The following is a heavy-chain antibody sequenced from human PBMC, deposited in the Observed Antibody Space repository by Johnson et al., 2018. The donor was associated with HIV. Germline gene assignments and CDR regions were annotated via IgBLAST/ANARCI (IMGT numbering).Heavy chain of an antibody. CDR2: RQQDGSET. D-gene: IGHD5-18*01. V-gene: IGHV3-7*01. Sequence: VQLVESGGGLVQPGGSLSLSCAAYGFTFSDYYMSWIRQAPGKGLEWVANRQQDGSETYYVDSVKGRFTISRDNAKNSLYLQMNSLRAEDTALYYCARAYSYGVFDIWGQGTMVTVSS. CDR3: ARAYSYGVFDI. J-gene: IGHJ3*02. CDR1: GFTFSDYY.